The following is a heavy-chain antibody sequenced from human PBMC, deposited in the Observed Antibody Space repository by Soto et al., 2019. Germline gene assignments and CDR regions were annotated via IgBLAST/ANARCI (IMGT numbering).Heavy chain of an antibody. CDR3: ARGQDSGYDFDY. V-gene: IGHV4-59*01. J-gene: IGHJ4*02. CDR2: IYYSGST. D-gene: IGHD5-12*01. Sequence: WIRQPPGKGLEWIGYIYYSGSTNYNPSLKSRVTISVDTSKNQFSLKLSSVTAADTAVYYCARGQDSGYDFDYWGQGTLVTVSS.